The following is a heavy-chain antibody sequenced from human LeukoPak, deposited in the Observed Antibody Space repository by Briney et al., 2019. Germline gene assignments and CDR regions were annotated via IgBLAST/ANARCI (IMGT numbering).Heavy chain of an antibody. CDR3: ARAFGERPY. CDR2: ISDTGNT. J-gene: IGHJ4*02. CDR1: GFTLSSYA. V-gene: IGHV3-23*01. D-gene: IGHD3-10*01. Sequence: GGSLRLSCAASGFTLSSYAMSWVRQAPGKGLEWVSAISDTGNTYHADSVKGRFTISRDSSKNALFLQMNRLRPEDAAVYYCARAFGERPYWGQGTLVTVSS.